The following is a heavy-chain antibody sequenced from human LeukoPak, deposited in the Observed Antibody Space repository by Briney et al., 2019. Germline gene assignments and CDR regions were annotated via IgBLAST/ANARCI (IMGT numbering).Heavy chain of an antibody. CDR1: GYTFTSYG. CDR2: ISAYNGNT. CDR3: ARESLSGFIDY. V-gene: IGHV1-18*01. J-gene: IGHJ4*02. D-gene: IGHD6-19*01. Sequence: ASVKVSCKASGYTFTSYGISGVRQAPGQGLEGMGWISAYNGNTNYAQKLQGRVTMTTDTSTSTAYMELRSLRSDDTAVYYCARESLSGFIDYWGQGTLVTVSS.